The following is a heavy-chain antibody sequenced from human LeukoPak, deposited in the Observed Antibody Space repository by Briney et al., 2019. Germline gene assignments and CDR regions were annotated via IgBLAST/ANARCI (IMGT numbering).Heavy chain of an antibody. J-gene: IGHJ5*02. CDR2: INPNNGGT. V-gene: IGHV1-2*02. D-gene: IGHD2-21*01. CDR1: GYTFTGYH. Sequence: ASVKVSCKASGYTFTGYHMHWVRQAPGQGLEWMGWINPNNGGTNYAQKFQGGVTMTRDTSISTAYMEVSRLRSDDTAIYYCARHVAASVWFDPWGQGTLVTVSS. CDR3: ARHVAASVWFDP.